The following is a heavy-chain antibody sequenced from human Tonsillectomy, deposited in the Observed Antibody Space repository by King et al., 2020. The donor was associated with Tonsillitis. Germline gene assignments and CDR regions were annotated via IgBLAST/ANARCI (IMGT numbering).Heavy chain of an antibody. D-gene: IGHD7-27*01. V-gene: IGHV4-59*01. Sequence: QLQESGPGLVKPSETLSLTCTVSGGSISSYYWSWIRQPPGKGLEWIGYIYYSGRTNYNPSLKSRVTISVDTSKNQFSLKLSSMTAADTAVYYCARVKGGGSLLGMYYFDYWGQGALVTVSS. J-gene: IGHJ4*02. CDR3: ARVKGGGSLLGMYYFDY. CDR2: IYYSGRT. CDR1: GGSISSYY.